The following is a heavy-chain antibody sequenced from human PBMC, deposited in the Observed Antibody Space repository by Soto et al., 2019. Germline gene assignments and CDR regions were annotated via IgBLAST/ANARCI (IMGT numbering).Heavy chain of an antibody. J-gene: IGHJ4*02. V-gene: IGHV3-30*18. CDR3: AKVDIVVVVAAALDY. D-gene: IGHD2-15*01. CDR2: ISYDGSNK. CDR1: GFTFSSYG. Sequence: GGSLRLSCAASGFTFSSYGMHWVRQAPGKGLEWVAVISYDGSNKYYADSVKGRFTISRDNSKNTLYLQMNSLRAEDTTVYYCAKVDIVVVVAAALDYWGQGTLVTVSS.